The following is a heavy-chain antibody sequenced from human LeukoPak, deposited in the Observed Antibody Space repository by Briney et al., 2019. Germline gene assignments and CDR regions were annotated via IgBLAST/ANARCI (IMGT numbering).Heavy chain of an antibody. Sequence: PSETLSLTCTVSGGSISSGSYYWSWIRQPAGKGLEWIGRIYTSGSTNYNPSLKSRVTISVDTSKNQFSLKLSSVTAADTAVYYCAREPLRRHYDFWSGYYTTEFDYWGQGTLVTVSS. D-gene: IGHD3-3*01. CDR1: GGSISSGSYY. CDR2: IYTSGST. CDR3: AREPLRRHYDFWSGYYTTEFDY. J-gene: IGHJ4*02. V-gene: IGHV4-61*02.